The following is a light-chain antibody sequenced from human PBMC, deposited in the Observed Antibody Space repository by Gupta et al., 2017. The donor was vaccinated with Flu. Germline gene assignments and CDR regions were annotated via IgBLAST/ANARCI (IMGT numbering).Light chain of an antibody. CDR1: QIISNY. J-gene: IGKJ3*01. CDR3: QQGDNSPFT. V-gene: IGKV1-39*01. Sequence: DIQMTQSPSSLSASIGDRVTITCRASQIISNYLNWYQQKPGKAPELLIYAASSLQSGVPSRFGGSGSGTTFTLTIDRLQPEDFATYYCQQGDNSPFTFGHGTKVDIK. CDR2: AAS.